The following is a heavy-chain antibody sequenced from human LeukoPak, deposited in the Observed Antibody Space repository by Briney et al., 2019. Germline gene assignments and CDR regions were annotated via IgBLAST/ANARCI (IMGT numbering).Heavy chain of an antibody. CDR3: ARRLYYYDSSGSSRLGAFDI. J-gene: IGHJ3*02. Sequence: SETLSLTCTVSGGSISSYYWSWIRQPAGKGLEWIGRIYTSGSTNYNPSLKSRVTMSVDTSKNQFSLKLTSVTAADTAVYYCARRLYYYDSSGSSRLGAFDIWGQGTMVTVSS. CDR1: GGSISSYY. V-gene: IGHV4-4*07. D-gene: IGHD3-22*01. CDR2: IYTSGST.